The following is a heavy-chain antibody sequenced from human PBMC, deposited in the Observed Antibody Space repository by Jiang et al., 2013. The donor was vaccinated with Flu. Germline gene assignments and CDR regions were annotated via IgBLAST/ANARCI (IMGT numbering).Heavy chain of an antibody. D-gene: IGHD5-18*01. CDR1: GYSFTIYW. Sequence: CGAEVKKPGESLKISCKGSGYSFTIYWIGWVRQMPGKGLEWMGIIYPGDSDTRYSPSFQGQVTISADKSISTAYLQWSSLKASDTAMYYCARRPTDTAIGFDYVGPGNPGHRL. V-gene: IGHV5-51*01. CDR2: IYPGDSDT. J-gene: IGHJ4*02. CDR3: ARRPTDTAIGFDY.